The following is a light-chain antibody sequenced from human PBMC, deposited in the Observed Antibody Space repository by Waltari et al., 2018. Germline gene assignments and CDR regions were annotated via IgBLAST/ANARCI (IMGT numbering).Light chain of an antibody. CDR2: EAS. V-gene: IGKV1-33*01. CDR3: QQFDDLPYT. Sequence: DIQMTQSPSSMSASVGDRVTITCQASQDISNYLNWYQQKPGKAPELLIYEASNLEKWVPSRFSGSGSVTDFSFTVSGLQPEDIATYHCQQFDDLPYTFGPGTKVDI. J-gene: IGKJ3*01. CDR1: QDISNY.